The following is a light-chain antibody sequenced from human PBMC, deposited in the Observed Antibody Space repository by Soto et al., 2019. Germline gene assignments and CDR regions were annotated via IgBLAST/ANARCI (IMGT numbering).Light chain of an antibody. CDR1: QSVTHW. CDR2: DAS. V-gene: IGKV1-5*01. CDR3: QQYNSYSWK. Sequence: GDRVTITCRASQSVTHWLAWYQQRPGKAPKLLIYDASTLERGVPSRFSGSGSGTDFTLTISSLQPDDFATYYCQQYNSYSWKFGQGTKVDIK. J-gene: IGKJ1*01.